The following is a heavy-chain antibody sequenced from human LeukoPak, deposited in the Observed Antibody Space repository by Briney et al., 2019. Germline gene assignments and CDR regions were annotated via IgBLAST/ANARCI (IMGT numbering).Heavy chain of an antibody. CDR1: GFTFSTYA. CDR2: IRKNGNDQ. J-gene: IGHJ4*02. CDR3: ARKSVFGYSGDDY. Sequence: PGGSLRLSCAASGFTFSTYAFHWVRQSPVKGLEWVAFIRKNGNDQYYADSVRGRSTISRDNSKNTLYLQMNSLRPEDTAVYYCARKSVFGYSGDDYWGLGTLVTVSS. D-gene: IGHD7-27*01. V-gene: IGHV3-30*02.